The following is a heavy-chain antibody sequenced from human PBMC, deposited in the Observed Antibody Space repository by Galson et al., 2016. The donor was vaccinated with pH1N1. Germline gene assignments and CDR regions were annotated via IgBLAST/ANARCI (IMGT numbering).Heavy chain of an antibody. CDR3: ARQNDYGDYRGDAFDI. J-gene: IGHJ3*02. Sequence: QSGAEVKKPGESLKISCKGSGYRFPSSWIGWVRQMPGKGLEWMGIIYLGGSLIRYRPSFQGQVTISADKSVNIVYLEWGSLKASDTAMYYCARQNDYGDYRGDAFDIWGQGTMVIVSS. CDR1: GYRFPSSW. V-gene: IGHV5-51*01. D-gene: IGHD4-17*01. CDR2: IYLGGSLI.